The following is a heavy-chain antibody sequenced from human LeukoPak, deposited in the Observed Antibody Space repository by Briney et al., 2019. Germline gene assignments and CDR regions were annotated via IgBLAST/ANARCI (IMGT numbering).Heavy chain of an antibody. CDR3: ERGGMTTVTSFDY. CDR2: IIPNCGTA. V-gene: IGHV1-69*05. D-gene: IGHD4-11*01. CDR1: GCTFSSYA. Sequence: ASVKVSCKASGCTFSSYAINWVRQATGQGLEWMGGIIPNCGTANYAQKFQGRVTITTNASISTAYMELSSLRSEDTAVYYCERGGMTTVTSFDYWGQGTLVTVSS. J-gene: IGHJ4*02.